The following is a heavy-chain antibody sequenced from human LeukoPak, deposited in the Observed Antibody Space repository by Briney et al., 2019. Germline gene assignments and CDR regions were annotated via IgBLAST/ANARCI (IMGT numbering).Heavy chain of an antibody. CDR2: ISRSGEST. J-gene: IGHJ4*02. D-gene: IGHD3-10*01. Sequence: PGGSLRLSCAASGFTFSHFEMNWVRQAPGKGLEWVSSISRSGESTFYADSVKGRFTISRDNAKNSLYLQMNSLRAEDTAVYYCARDSLYYFNYWGQGTLVTVSS. V-gene: IGHV3-48*03. CDR1: GFTFSHFE. CDR3: ARDSLYYFNY.